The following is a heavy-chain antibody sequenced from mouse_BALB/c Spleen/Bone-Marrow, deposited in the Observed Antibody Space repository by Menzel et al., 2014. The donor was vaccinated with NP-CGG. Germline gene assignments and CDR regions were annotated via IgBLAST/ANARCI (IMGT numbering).Heavy chain of an antibody. CDR3: AYYRYDVNY. CDR2: IAPGSGST. V-gene: IGHV1S41*01. Sequence: DLVKPGASVKLSCKASGYTFTSYWINWIKQRPGQGLEWIGRIAPGSGSTYNNEMFKGKATLTVDTSSSTAYILLSSLSSEDSAVYFCAYYRYDVNYWGQGTTLTVSS. CDR1: GYTFTSYW. D-gene: IGHD2-14*01. J-gene: IGHJ2*01.